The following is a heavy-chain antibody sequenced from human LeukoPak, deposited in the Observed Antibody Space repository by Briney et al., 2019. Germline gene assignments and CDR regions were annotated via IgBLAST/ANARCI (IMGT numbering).Heavy chain of an antibody. V-gene: IGHV4-34*01. Sequence: SETLSLTCAVYGGSFGGYYWSWIRQPPGKGLEWIGEINHNGNTNYNPSLKSRVTISVDTSKIQFSLKLSSVTAADTAVYYCARADSGYVNFDYWGQGALVTVSS. CDR2: INHNGNT. CDR1: GGSFGGYY. D-gene: IGHD5-12*01. J-gene: IGHJ4*02. CDR3: ARADSGYVNFDY.